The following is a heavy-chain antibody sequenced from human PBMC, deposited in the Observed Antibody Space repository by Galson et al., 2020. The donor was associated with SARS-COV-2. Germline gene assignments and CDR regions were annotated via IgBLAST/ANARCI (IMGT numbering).Heavy chain of an antibody. V-gene: IGHV3-9*01. Sequence: LKILCAASGFTFDDYAMHWVRQAPGKGLEWVSGISWNSNSIGYPDSVKGRLTISRDNAKNSLYLQMNSLRAEDTALYYCAKSVGATWVRDAFDILGQGTMGTVSS. CDR2: ISWNSNSI. CDR1: GFTFDDYA. D-gene: IGHD1-26*01. CDR3: AKSVGATWVRDAFDI. J-gene: IGHJ3*02.